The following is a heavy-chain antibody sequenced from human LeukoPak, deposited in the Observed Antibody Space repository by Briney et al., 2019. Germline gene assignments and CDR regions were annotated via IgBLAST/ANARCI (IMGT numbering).Heavy chain of an antibody. CDR2: ISSSSSYI. CDR1: GFTFSSYS. J-gene: IGHJ6*03. D-gene: IGHD6-19*01. CDR3: ARDTHKRTWLADAVMDV. Sequence: GGSLRLSCAASGFTFSSYSMNWVRQAPGKGLEWVSSISSSSSYIYYADSVKGRFTISRDNAKNSLYLQMNSLRAEDTAVYYCARDTHKRTWLADAVMDVWGKGTTVTVYS. V-gene: IGHV3-21*01.